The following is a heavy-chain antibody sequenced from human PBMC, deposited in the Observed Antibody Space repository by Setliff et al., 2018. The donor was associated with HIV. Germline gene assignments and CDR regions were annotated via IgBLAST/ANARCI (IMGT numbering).Heavy chain of an antibody. J-gene: IGHJ4*02. V-gene: IGHV4-39*07. CDR3: ARARGPPLPVLDF. Sequence: SSETLSLTCTVSGGSITTTNYYWGWVRQSPGKGLEWVGVIYYRGSAYYNLSLQSRVTLSVDTSKNSFSLHLTSVTAADTAVYFCARARGPPLPVLDFWGPGTLVTVSS. CDR1: GGSITTTNYY. CDR2: IYYRGSA. D-gene: IGHD3-10*01.